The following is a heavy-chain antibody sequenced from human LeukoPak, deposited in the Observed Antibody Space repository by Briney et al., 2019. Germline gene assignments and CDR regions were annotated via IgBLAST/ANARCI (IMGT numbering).Heavy chain of an antibody. D-gene: IGHD3-22*01. J-gene: IGHJ1*01. V-gene: IGHV1-69-2*01. CDR2: VDPEDGET. CDR3: ATGDRITMIVVVPFQH. CDR1: GYTFTDYY. Sequence: KISCKVSGYTFTDYYMHRVQQAPGKGLEWMGLVDPEDGETIYAEKFQGRVTIPADTSTDTAYMELSSLRSEDTAVYYCATGDRITMIVVVPFQHWGQGTLVTVSS.